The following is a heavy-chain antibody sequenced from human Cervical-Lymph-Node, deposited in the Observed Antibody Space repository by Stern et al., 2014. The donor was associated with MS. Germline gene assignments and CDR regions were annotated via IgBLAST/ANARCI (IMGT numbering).Heavy chain of an antibody. Sequence: VQLVESGPGLVKPSGTLSLTCAVSGGSISSSNWWSWVRQSPGKGLEWIGESDHSGSTIYNPSLKRRVTVSVGKSKNRFSLNLRSVPAADTAVYFCARFPASRPHVFDSWGQGTLVTVSS. CDR1: GGSISSSNW. CDR3: ARFPASRPHVFDS. V-gene: IGHV4-4*02. CDR2: SDHSGST. J-gene: IGHJ4*02. D-gene: IGHD6-13*01.